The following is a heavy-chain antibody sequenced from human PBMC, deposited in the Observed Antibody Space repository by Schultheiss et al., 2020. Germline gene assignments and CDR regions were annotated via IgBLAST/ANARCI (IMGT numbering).Heavy chain of an antibody. CDR3: ARGVTTFDY. CDR2: IYTSGST. V-gene: IGHV4-61*02. Sequence: SQTLSLTCTVSGGSISGGSYYWSWIRQPAGKGLEWIGRIYTSGSTNYNPSLKSRVTISVDTSKNQFSLKLSSVTAADTAVYYCARGVTTFDYWGQGTLVTVSS. J-gene: IGHJ4*02. D-gene: IGHD4-17*01. CDR1: GGSISGGSYY.